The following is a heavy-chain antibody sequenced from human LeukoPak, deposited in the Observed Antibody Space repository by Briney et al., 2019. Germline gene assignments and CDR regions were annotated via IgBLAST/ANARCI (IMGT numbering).Heavy chain of an antibody. J-gene: IGHJ4*02. V-gene: IGHV3-23*01. CDR1: GFTFSSYA. D-gene: IGHD3-22*01. Sequence: PGGPLRLSCAASGFTFSSYAMSWVRQAPGNGLEWVSAISGSGGSTYYADSMKGRFAISRDNSKNTLYLQMNSLRAEDTAVYYCAKDTYYYDSSAPDYWGQGTLVTVSS. CDR3: AKDTYYYDSSAPDY. CDR2: ISGSGGST.